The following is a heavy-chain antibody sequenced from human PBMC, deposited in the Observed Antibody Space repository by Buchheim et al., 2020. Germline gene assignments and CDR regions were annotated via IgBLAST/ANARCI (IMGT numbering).Heavy chain of an antibody. D-gene: IGHD4-17*01. V-gene: IGHV3-23*01. CDR3: AKNSVHGDWPEY. CDR2: ISASGAGT. Sequence: EVQLLESGGGLVQPGGSPRLSCAASGFTFTTSPMSWVRQAPGKGLEWVSTISASGAGTSYADSVKGRFTISRDNSKNTMYLEMNRLGVEYTAVYYCAKNSVHGDWPEYWGQG. CDR1: GFTFTTSP. J-gene: IGHJ4*02.